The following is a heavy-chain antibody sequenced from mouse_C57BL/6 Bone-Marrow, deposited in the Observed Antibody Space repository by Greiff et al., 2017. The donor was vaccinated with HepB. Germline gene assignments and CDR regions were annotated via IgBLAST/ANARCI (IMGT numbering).Heavy chain of an antibody. Sequence: VQGVESGAELVRPGPSVKMSCKASGYTFTNYWIGWAKQRPGHGLEWIGDIYPGGGYTNYNEKFKVKATLTADKSSSTAYMQFSSLTSEDSAIYYCAREPYGYAMDYWGQGTSVTVSS. V-gene: IGHV1-63*01. CDR3: AREPYGYAMDY. J-gene: IGHJ4*01. CDR1: GYTFTNYW. CDR2: IYPGGGYT. D-gene: IGHD1-1*02.